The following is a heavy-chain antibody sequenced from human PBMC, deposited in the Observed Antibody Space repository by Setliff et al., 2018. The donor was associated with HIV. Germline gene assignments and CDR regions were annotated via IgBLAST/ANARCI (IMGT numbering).Heavy chain of an antibody. CDR2: IYHSGST. CDR3: ARDQTAVPRDVDAFDI. J-gene: IGHJ3*02. V-gene: IGHV4-38-2*02. D-gene: IGHD6-13*01. Sequence: PSETLSLTCTVSDSGTYYWSWIRQPPGKGLEWIGSIYHSGSTYYNPSLKSRVTISVDTSKNQFSLKLSSVTAADTAVYYCARDQTAVPRDVDAFDIWGQGTMVTVSS. CDR1: DSGTYY.